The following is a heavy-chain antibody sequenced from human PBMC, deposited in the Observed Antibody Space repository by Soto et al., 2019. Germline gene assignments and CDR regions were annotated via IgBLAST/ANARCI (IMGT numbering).Heavy chain of an antibody. CDR2: ISSSGSP. D-gene: IGHD3-22*01. J-gene: IGHJ4*02. CDR3: ARDRPDSSGYSIHLNFEY. V-gene: IGHV4-31*03. Sequence: QVQLEESVPGLVQPSQTLSLTCTVSGASIGSGSYCWSWIRQHPEKGLEWMGYISSSGSPYYNPSLSSRITMSVDTSKNQFSLSLSSVTAADTAVYYCARDRPDSSGYSIHLNFEYWGQGISVTVSA. CDR1: GASIGSGSYC.